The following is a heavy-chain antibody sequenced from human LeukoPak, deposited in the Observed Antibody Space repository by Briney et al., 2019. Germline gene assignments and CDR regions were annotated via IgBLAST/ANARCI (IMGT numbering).Heavy chain of an antibody. D-gene: IGHD1-7*01. CDR3: ARGSREQFRYNWNFLLYYYMDV. Sequence: SETLSLTCAVYGGSFSGYYWSWIRQPPGKGREWIGEINHSGSTNYNPSLKSRVTISVDTSKNQFSLKLSSVTAADTAVYYCARGSREQFRYNWNFLLYYYMDVWGKGTTVTVSS. J-gene: IGHJ6*03. CDR2: INHSGST. V-gene: IGHV4-34*01. CDR1: GGSFSGYY.